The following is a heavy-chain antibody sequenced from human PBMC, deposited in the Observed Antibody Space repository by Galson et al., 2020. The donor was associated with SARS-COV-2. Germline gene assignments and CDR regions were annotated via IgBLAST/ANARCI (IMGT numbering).Heavy chain of an antibody. Sequence: GESLKISCKVSGYTLTELSMHWVRQAPGKGLEWMGGFAPEDGETIYAQKFQGRVTMTEDTSTDTAYMELSSLRSEDTAVYYCATTHPYQLVCGGWFDPWGEGTLVTVSA. CDR3: ATTHPYQLVCGGWFDP. V-gene: IGHV1-24*01. D-gene: IGHD2-2*01. CDR2: FAPEDGET. J-gene: IGHJ5*02. CDR1: GYTLTELS.